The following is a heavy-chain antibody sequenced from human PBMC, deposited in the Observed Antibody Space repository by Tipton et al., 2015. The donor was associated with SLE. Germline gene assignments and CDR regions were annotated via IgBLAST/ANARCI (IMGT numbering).Heavy chain of an antibody. V-gene: IGHV1-46*01. CDR3: ARGLGENY. CDR1: GYRFIDYY. J-gene: IGHJ4*02. D-gene: IGHD2-21*01. CDR2: IHPSGGGA. Sequence: QLVQSGAEVKKPGASVRVSCKATGYRFIDYYMHWMRQAPGQGLEWMGIIHPSGGGAMYTQKFQGRVIMTRDTSTSTVYMELSSLRSEDTAMFYCARGLGENYWGQGTLVTVSS.